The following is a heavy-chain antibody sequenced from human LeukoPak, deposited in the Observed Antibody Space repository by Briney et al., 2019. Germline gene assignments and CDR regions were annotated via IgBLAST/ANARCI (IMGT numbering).Heavy chain of an antibody. D-gene: IGHD5-24*01. Sequence: KPSETLSLTCSVSNDSISSGRYYWIWIRQPAGKGLEWIGRIYTSGSTNYNPSLKSRVIISVDTSKNQFSLSLSSVTAADPAVYYCARDRTGWLQADYWGPGTLVTVSS. CDR2: IYTSGST. CDR1: NDSISSGRYY. J-gene: IGHJ4*02. V-gene: IGHV4-61*02. CDR3: ARDRTGWLQADY.